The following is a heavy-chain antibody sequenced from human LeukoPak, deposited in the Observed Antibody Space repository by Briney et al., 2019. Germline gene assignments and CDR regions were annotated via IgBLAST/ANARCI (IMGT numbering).Heavy chain of an antibody. CDR3: ARGRPLGYTFDC. Sequence: SETLSLTCTVSGGSISSYYWNWIRQPPGKGLEWIGYFYHSGSTNSNPSLKSRLTISVDTSKNHFSLSLSSVTAADTGVYYCARGRPLGYTFDCWGQGILVTVSS. D-gene: IGHD1-1*01. J-gene: IGHJ4*02. CDR1: GGSISSYY. CDR2: FYHSGST. V-gene: IGHV4-59*01.